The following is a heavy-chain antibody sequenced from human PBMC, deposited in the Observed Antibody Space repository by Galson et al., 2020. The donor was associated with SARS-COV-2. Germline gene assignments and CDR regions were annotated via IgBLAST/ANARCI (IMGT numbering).Heavy chain of an antibody. CDR2: IYPGDSDT. CDR3: ARQRGAFCIISGCSGDFDS. J-gene: IGHJ4*02. Sequence: KIGESLKISCKGSGYIFSDYWIGWVRQMPGKGLEWMGIIYPGDSDTKYSPSFQGQVTISVDQSISTAYLQWSSLKASVTAIYYCARQRGAFCIISGCSGDFDSSRQGVLVTVSS. CDR1: GYIFSDYW. V-gene: IGHV5-51*01. D-gene: IGHD3-22*01.